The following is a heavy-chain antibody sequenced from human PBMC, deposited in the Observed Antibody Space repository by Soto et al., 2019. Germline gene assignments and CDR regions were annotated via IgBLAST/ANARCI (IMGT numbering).Heavy chain of an antibody. Sequence: QVQLVQSGAEVKKPGASVKVSCKASGYTFTSYGISWVRQAPGQGLEWMGWISAYNGNTNYAQKLQGRVTMTTDTSTSTAYLDLRSLRFDDTTVYYCARDGSSFYDFWSCHFDYWGQGTLVTVSS. CDR1: GYTFTSYG. CDR3: ARDGSSFYDFWSCHFDY. D-gene: IGHD3-3*01. J-gene: IGHJ4*02. V-gene: IGHV1-18*01. CDR2: ISAYNGNT.